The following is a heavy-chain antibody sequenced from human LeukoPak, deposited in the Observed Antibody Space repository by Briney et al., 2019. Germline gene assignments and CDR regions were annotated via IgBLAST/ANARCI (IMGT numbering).Heavy chain of an antibody. D-gene: IGHD5-18*01. CDR1: GYTFTSYD. Sequence: GASVKVSCKASGYTFTSYDINWVRQATGQGLEWMGWMNPNSGNTGYAQKFQGRVTMTRNISISTAYMELSSLRSEDTAVYYCAREPVDTAMDEGDYWGQGTLVTVSS. J-gene: IGHJ4*02. CDR2: MNPNSGNT. V-gene: IGHV1-8*01. CDR3: AREPVDTAMDEGDY.